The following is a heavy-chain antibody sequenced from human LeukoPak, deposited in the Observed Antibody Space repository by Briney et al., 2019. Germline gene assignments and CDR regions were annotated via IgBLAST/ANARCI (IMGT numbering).Heavy chain of an antibody. V-gene: IGHV1-46*01. D-gene: IGHD6-13*01. J-gene: IGHJ4*02. CDR2: INPSGGST. CDR3: ARGAYSSSWSHDFDY. Sequence: ASVKVSCKASGYTFASYYMHWVRQAPGQGLEWMGIINPSGGSTSYAQKFQGRVTMTRDTSTSTVYMELSSLRSEDTAVYYYARGAYSSSWSHDFDYWGQGTLVTVSS. CDR1: GYTFASYY.